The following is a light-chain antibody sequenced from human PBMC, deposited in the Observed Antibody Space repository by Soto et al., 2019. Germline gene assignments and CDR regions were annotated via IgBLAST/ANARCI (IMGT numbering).Light chain of an antibody. Sequence: QSVLTQPRSVSGSPGQSVTISCTGTSTDVGGYNYVSWYQQHPGKAPKLMIYDVSKRPSGVPDRFSGPKSGNTASLTISGLQAEDEADYYCCSYAGSYTWVFGGGTQLTVL. CDR1: STDVGGYNY. CDR2: DVS. CDR3: CSYAGSYTWV. V-gene: IGLV2-11*01. J-gene: IGLJ3*02.